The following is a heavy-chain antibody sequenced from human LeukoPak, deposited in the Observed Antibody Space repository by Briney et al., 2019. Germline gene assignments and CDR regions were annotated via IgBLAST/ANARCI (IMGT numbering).Heavy chain of an antibody. Sequence: PSETLSLTCTVSGGSVSSGSYYWSWIRQPPGKGLEWIGYISYSGSTNYNPSLKSRVTISADTSKNQFSLKLSSVTAADTAVYYCARDVEMASWGQGTLVTVSS. V-gene: IGHV4-61*01. CDR2: ISYSGST. D-gene: IGHD5-24*01. CDR1: GGSVSSGSYY. J-gene: IGHJ5*02. CDR3: ARDVEMAS.